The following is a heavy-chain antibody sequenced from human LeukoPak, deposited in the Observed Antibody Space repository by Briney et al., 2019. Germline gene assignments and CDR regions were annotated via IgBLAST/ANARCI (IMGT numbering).Heavy chain of an antibody. CDR3: ARDHYYDNRGPFDY. Sequence: GGSLRLSCVASAFTFSSYGMSWVRQVPGKGLEWVSEISGSGGSTYYADSVKGRFTISRDNSKNTLYLQMNSLRAEDTAVYYCARDHYYDNRGPFDYWGQGTLVTVSS. D-gene: IGHD3-22*01. J-gene: IGHJ4*02. V-gene: IGHV3-23*01. CDR2: ISGSGGST. CDR1: AFTFSSYG.